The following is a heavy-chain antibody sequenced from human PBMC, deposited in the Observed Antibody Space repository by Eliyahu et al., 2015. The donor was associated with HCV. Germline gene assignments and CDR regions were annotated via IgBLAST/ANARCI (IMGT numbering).Heavy chain of an antibody. Sequence: EVRQVESGGDLTQPGGSLRLSCVASGFSFSSSEMNWVRRAPRKGLEWVSYISYGSTIFYADSVKGRFTVSRDNAKNSLFLQMNSLRVEDTAVYYCAKGPLSPFEFWGQGTLVTVSP. CDR1: GFSFSSSE. V-gene: IGHV3-48*03. CDR2: ISYGSTI. CDR3: AKGPLSPFEF. J-gene: IGHJ4*02.